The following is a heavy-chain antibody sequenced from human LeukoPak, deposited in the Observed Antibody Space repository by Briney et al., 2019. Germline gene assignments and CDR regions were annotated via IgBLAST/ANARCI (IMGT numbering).Heavy chain of an antibody. CDR3: ARGDSSGYSNY. CDR1: GFTLSDHY. CDR2: SRNKANSYTT. Sequence: GGSLRLLCAASGFTLSDHYMDWVRQAPGKGLEWVGRSRNKANSYTTEYAASVTGRFTIARDDSENSLYLQMNSLKTEDTAVYYCARGDSSGYSNYWGQGTLVTVSS. V-gene: IGHV3-72*01. D-gene: IGHD3-22*01. J-gene: IGHJ4*02.